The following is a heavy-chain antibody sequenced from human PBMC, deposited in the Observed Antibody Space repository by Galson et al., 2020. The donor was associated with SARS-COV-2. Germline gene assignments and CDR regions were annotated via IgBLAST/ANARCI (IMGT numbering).Heavy chain of an antibody. V-gene: IGHV3-7*01. CDR3: AREWGY. CDR1: GFTFSNDW. J-gene: IGHJ4*02. CDR2: INKDESQR. Sequence: GESLKISCAASGFTFSNDWLSWVRQAPGKGPEWVANINKDESQRHQADSVRGRFTVSRDNAKNSLYLQMNSLRGEDTAVYYCAREWGYWGQGTLVTVSS. D-gene: IGHD3-16*01.